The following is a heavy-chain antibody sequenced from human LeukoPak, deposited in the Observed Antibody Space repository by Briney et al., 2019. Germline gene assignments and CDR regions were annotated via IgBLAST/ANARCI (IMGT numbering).Heavy chain of an antibody. Sequence: SETLSLTCTVSGGSISSGGYYWSWIRQPPGKGLEWIGYIYHSGTTSYNPSLKSRVTISVDTSKNQFALKLTSMTAADTAVYYCAREGSTMVRGIITHPDFWGQGTLVVVSS. CDR3: AREGSTMVRGIITHPDF. D-gene: IGHD3-10*01. CDR2: IYHSGTT. J-gene: IGHJ4*02. CDR1: GGSISSGGYY. V-gene: IGHV4-30-2*01.